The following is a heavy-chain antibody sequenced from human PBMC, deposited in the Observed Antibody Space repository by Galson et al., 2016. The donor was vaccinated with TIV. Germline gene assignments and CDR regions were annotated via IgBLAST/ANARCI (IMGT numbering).Heavy chain of an antibody. D-gene: IGHD3-22*01. CDR3: AKMDSSGFDYVRRFDF. Sequence: SLRLSCAASGFTFNSHAITWVRQAPGKGLEWISANSGGGGSTYHTDSVKGRFTISRDNSKNTVFLQMSSLRAEDTAVYFCAKMDSSGFDYVRRFDFWGQGTLATVSS. CDR2: NSGGGGST. V-gene: IGHV3-23*01. J-gene: IGHJ4*02. CDR1: GFTFNSHA.